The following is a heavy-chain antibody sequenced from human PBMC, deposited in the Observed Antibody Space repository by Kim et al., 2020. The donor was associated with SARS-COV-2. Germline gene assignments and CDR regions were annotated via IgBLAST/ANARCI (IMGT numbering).Heavy chain of an antibody. V-gene: IGHV1-69*13. D-gene: IGHD2-21*02. J-gene: IGHJ4*02. CDR3: ARATSYCGGDCYGGFDY. CDR2: IIPIFGTA. CDR1: GGTFSSYA. Sequence: SVKVSCKASGGTFSSYAISWVRQAPGQGLEWMGGIIPIFGTANYAQKFQGRVTITADESTSTAYMELSSLRSEDTAVYYCARATSYCGGDCYGGFDYWGQGTLVTVSS.